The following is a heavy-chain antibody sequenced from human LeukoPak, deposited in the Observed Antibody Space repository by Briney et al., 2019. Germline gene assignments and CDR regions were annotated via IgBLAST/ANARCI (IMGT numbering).Heavy chain of an antibody. CDR2: FSCSGTST. D-gene: IGHD3-22*01. CDR1: GFTFRSYA. J-gene: IGHJ4*02. V-gene: IGHV3-23*01. Sequence: GGSLRLSCAASGFTFRSYAMSWVRQAPGKGLEWLLAFSCSGTSTYYADSVKGRFTISRDNSKNTLYLQMNGRRAEDTAVYYCEGTYYYDSSDDYWGQGTLVTVSS. CDR3: EGTYYYDSSDDY.